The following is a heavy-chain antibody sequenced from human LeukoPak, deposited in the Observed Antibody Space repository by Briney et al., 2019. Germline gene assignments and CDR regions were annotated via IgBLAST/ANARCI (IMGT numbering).Heavy chain of an antibody. Sequence: GASVKVSCKASGYSFTSYGISWVRQAPGQGLEWMGWISAYNGNTSYAQNLQGRVTMTTDTSTSTAYMEVRSLRSDDTAVYYCARAAPRDYSGGSWFFDWFDPWGQGTLVTVSS. V-gene: IGHV1-18*01. CDR2: ISAYNGNT. J-gene: IGHJ5*02. CDR3: ARAAPRDYSGGSWFFDWFDP. CDR1: GYSFTSYG. D-gene: IGHD2-15*01.